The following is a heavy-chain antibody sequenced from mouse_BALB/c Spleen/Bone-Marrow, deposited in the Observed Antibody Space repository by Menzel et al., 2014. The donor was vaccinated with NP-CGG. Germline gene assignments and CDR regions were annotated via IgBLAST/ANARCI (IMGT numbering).Heavy chain of an antibody. V-gene: IGHV4-1*02. CDR3: ASLHYYGFFAY. D-gene: IGHD1-2*01. CDR2: INPDSSTI. J-gene: IGHJ3*01. CDR1: GFDFSRYW. Sequence: EVKVEESGGGLVQPGGSLKLSCAAPGFDFSRYWMSWVRQAPGKGLEWIGEINPDSSTINYTPSLKDKFIISRDNAKNTLYLQMSKVRSEDTALYYCASLHYYGFFAYWGQGTLVTVSA.